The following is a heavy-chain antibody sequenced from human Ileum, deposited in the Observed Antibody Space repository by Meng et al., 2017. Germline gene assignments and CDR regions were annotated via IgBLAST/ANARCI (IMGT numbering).Heavy chain of an antibody. V-gene: IGHV3-21*01. CDR2: ISSSSSYI. Sequence: GESLKISCAASGFTFSSYSMNWVRQAPGKGLEWVSSISSSSSYIYYADSVKGRFTISRDNAKNSLYLQMNSLRAEDTAVYYCARAHPLSSWGQGTLVTCAS. J-gene: IGHJ4*02. D-gene: IGHD6-13*01. CDR3: ARAHPLSS. CDR1: GFTFSSYS.